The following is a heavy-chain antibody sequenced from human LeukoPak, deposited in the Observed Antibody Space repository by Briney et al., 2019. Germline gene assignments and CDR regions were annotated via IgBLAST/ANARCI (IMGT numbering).Heavy chain of an antibody. D-gene: IGHD3-9*01. CDR1: TFSSYA. V-gene: IGHV4-39*07. Sequence: TFSSYAMSWVRQAPGKGLEWIGSIYYSGSTYYNPSLKSRVTISVDTSKNQFSLKLSSVTAADTAVYYCARDYYDILTGYYLFDYWGQGTLVTVSS. J-gene: IGHJ4*02. CDR3: ARDYYDILTGYYLFDY. CDR2: IYYSGST.